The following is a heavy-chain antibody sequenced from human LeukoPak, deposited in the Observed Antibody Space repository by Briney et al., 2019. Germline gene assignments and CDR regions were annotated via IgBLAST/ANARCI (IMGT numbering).Heavy chain of an antibody. CDR3: ARGHDNWNDFDY. Sequence: ASVKVSCKASGYTFTSYDINWVRQATGQGLEWMGWMNPNSGNTGYAQKFQGRVTMTRNTSISTAYMELSSLRSEDTAVYYCARGHDNWNDFDYWGQGTLVTVPS. CDR2: MNPNSGNT. D-gene: IGHD1-1*01. J-gene: IGHJ4*02. CDR1: GYTFTSYD. V-gene: IGHV1-8*01.